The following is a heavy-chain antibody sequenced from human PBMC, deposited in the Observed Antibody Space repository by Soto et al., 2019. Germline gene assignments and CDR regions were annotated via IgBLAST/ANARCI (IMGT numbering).Heavy chain of an antibody. D-gene: IGHD3-10*01. CDR3: ARSITGSAYFDY. Sequence: PSQTLSLTCAISGDSVSSNIATWNWIRQSPSRGLQWLGRTYYRSKWYYDYAESVKSRITINPDTSKNQFSLQLISVTPEDTAVYYCARSITGSAYFDYWGQGTLVTVSS. V-gene: IGHV6-1*01. CDR1: GDSVSSNIAT. J-gene: IGHJ4*02. CDR2: TYYRSKWYY.